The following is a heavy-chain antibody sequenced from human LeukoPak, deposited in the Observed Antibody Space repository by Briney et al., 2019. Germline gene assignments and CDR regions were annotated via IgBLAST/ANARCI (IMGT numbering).Heavy chain of an antibody. CDR1: GFTFKALY. J-gene: IGHJ4*02. CDR2: IRNEANSYAT. Sequence: GGSLRLSCAASGFTFKALYMDWVRQAPGKGLEWVGRIRNEANSYATDYATSVKGRFTISRDDSKNSLFLQMNSLKTEDTAFYYCVRVRHGDSFVYWVQGTLVTVSS. CDR3: VRVRHGDSFVY. V-gene: IGHV3-72*01. D-gene: IGHD4-17*01.